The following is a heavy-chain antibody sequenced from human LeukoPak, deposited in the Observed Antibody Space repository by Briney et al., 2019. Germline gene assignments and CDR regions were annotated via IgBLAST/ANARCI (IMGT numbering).Heavy chain of an antibody. Sequence: SETLSLTCTVSGGSISSYYWSWIRQPAGEGLEWIGRIYTSGSTNYNPSLKRRVTMSVDTSKNQFSLKLSSVTAADTAVYYCARDRDIVVVPAAPRNWFDPWGQGTLVTVSS. CDR3: ARDRDIVVVPAAPRNWFDP. V-gene: IGHV4-4*07. J-gene: IGHJ5*02. CDR1: GGSISSYY. D-gene: IGHD2-2*01. CDR2: IYTSGST.